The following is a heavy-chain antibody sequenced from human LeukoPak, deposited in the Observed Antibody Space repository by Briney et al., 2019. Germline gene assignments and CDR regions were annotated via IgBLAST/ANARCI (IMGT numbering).Heavy chain of an antibody. CDR1: GFTFSDYY. V-gene: IGHV3-11*01. CDR2: ISRGGNTI. J-gene: IGHJ4*02. CDR3: ASSRSITFDY. Sequence: PGGSLRLSCAASGFTFSDYYMYWVRQAPGKGLGWVSYISRGGNTIDYSDSVKGRFTISRDNAKNSLNLQMNSLRAEDTAVYYCASSRSITFDYWGQGTLVSVSS.